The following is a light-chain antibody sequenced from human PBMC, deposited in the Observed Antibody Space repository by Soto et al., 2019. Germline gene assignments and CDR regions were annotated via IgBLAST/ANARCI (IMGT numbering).Light chain of an antibody. CDR2: KAS. V-gene: IGKV1-5*03. CDR3: QLYNSS. Sequence: DIQMTQSPSTLSASVGDRVTITCRASQSISSWLAWYQQKPGKAPKLLIYKASSLESGVPSRFSGSGSGTEFTLTISSLQPDDFATYYCQLYNSSFGQGTKVEIK. CDR1: QSISSW. J-gene: IGKJ1*01.